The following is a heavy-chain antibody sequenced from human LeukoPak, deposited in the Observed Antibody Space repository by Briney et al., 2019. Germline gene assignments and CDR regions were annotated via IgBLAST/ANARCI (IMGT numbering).Heavy chain of an antibody. Sequence: ASVKVSRKDPGYTFTGYYMHWVRQAPGQGLGWMGWINPNSGGTNYAQKFQGRVTMTRDTSISTAYMELSRLCSDDTAVYYCARNYCSSTSCYRGGGYWGQGTLVTVSS. CDR2: INPNSGGT. CDR1: GYTFTGYY. D-gene: IGHD2-2*02. V-gene: IGHV1-2*02. CDR3: ARNYCSSTSCYRGGGY. J-gene: IGHJ4*02.